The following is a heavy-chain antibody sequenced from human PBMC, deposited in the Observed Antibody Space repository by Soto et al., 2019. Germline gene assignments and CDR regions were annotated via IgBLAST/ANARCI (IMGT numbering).Heavy chain of an antibody. J-gene: IGHJ4*02. CDR3: AKEENYYDTTPWGIDY. D-gene: IGHD3-22*01. Sequence: QAQLVESGGGVVQPGRSLRLSCAASGFTFSSYGMYWVRQAPGKGLEWVAVISYDGSNKYYADSVKGRFTISRDISKKTLYLQMNSLRVEDTAVYYCAKEENYYDTTPWGIDYWGQGTLVSVSS. V-gene: IGHV3-30*18. CDR2: ISYDGSNK. CDR1: GFTFSSYG.